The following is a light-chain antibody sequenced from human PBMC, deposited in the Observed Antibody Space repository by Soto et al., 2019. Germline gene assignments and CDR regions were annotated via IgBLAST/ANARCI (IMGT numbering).Light chain of an antibody. CDR1: SSDVGGYNY. J-gene: IGLJ1*01. Sequence: LTPPASVSGSPGQSITISCTGTSSDVGGYNYVSWYQHHPGKAPKLIIYDVSNRPSGVSIRFSGSKSDNTASLTISGLQPEDEADYHCSSYTTSNTRQIVFGTGTKVTVL. V-gene: IGLV2-14*03. CDR2: DVS. CDR3: SSYTTSNTRQIV.